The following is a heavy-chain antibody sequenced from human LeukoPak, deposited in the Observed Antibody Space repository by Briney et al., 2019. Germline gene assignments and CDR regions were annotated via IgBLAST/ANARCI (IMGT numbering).Heavy chain of an antibody. CDR1: GYTFTSYA. D-gene: IGHD3-9*01. V-gene: IGHV1-69*13. Sequence: SVKVSCKASGYTFTSYAISWVRQAPGQGLEWMGGIIPIFGTANYAQKFQGRVTITADESTSTAYMELSSLRSEDTAVYYCAREAGTYDILTGYWTTYYFDYWGQGTLVTVSS. J-gene: IGHJ4*02. CDR2: IIPIFGTA. CDR3: AREAGTYDILTGYWTTYYFDY.